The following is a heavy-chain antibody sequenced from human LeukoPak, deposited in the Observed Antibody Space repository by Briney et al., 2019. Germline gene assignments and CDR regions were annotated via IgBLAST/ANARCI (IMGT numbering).Heavy chain of an antibody. CDR1: GGSFSGYY. V-gene: IGHV4-34*01. D-gene: IGHD1-26*01. J-gene: IGHJ4*02. Sequence: SETLSLTCAVYGGSFSGYYWSWIRQPPGKGLEWIGEINHSGSTNYNPSLKSRVTISVDTSKNRFSLKLSSVTAADTAVYYCARAKVGATLGPVDYWGQGTLVTVPS. CDR2: INHSGST. CDR3: ARAKVGATLGPVDY.